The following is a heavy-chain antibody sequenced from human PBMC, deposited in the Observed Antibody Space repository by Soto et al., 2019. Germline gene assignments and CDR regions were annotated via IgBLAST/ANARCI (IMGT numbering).Heavy chain of an antibody. CDR3: ATLYYYDSSGDY. CDR2: IYGGGST. J-gene: IGHJ4*02. D-gene: IGHD3-22*01. Sequence: EVQMVESGGGLIQPGGSLRLSCAASGFTVSSNYMSWVRQAPGKGLEWVSVIYGGGSTYYADSVKGRFTISRDNSKNTLYLQMNSLRAEDTAVYYCATLYYYDSSGDYWGQGTLVTVSS. V-gene: IGHV3-53*01. CDR1: GFTVSSNY.